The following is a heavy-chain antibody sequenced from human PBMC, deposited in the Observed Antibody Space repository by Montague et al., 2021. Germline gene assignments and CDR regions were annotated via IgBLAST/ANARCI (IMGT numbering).Heavy chain of an antibody. J-gene: IGHJ5*02. D-gene: IGHD6-6*01. CDR2: IYYSGST. V-gene: IGHV4-59*01. CDR3: ARALAARWWFDP. Sequence: SETLSLTCTISGGSISSYYWNWIRQPPGKGLEWIGYIYYSGSTNYNPSLKSRVNISLDTSNHQFSLNLRSVTAADTAVYYCARALAARWWFDPWGQGTLVTVSS. CDR1: GGSISSYY.